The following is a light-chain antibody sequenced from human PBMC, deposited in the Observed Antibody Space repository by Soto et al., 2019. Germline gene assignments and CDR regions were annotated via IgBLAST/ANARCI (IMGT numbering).Light chain of an antibody. CDR1: QSVSSSY. CDR2: DAS. V-gene: IGKV3D-20*02. CDR3: QQRNTWPLT. J-gene: IGKJ4*01. Sequence: EIVLTQSPATLALSQGERATLSCRASQSVSSSYLAWYQQKPGQAPRLVIYDASNRATGIPARFSGSGSGTDFTLTISSLESEDFAVYYCQQRNTWPLTFGGGTKVDIK.